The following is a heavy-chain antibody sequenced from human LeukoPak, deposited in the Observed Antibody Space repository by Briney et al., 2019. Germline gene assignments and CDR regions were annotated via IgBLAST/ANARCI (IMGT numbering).Heavy chain of an antibody. J-gene: IGHJ4*02. CDR2: ISAYNGNT. D-gene: IGHD3-10*01. CDR1: GGTFSSYA. Sequence: ASVKVSCKASGGTFSSYAFSWVRQAPGQGLEWMGWISAYNGNTNYAQKLQGRVTMTTDTSTSTAYMELRSLRSDDTAVYYCARGVWFGETLPFYWGQGTLVTVSS. CDR3: ARGVWFGETLPFY. V-gene: IGHV1-18*01.